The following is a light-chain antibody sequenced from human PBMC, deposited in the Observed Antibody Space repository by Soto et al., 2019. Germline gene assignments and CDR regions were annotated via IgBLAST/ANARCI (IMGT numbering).Light chain of an antibody. Sequence: QSALTQPPSASGSPGQSVTISCTGTSSDIGGYNSVSWYQQHPGKAPRLMIYEVNKRPSGVPDRFSGSKSGYTASLTVSGLQTEDEADYYCSSFTTNRLYVFGPGTKLTVL. V-gene: IGLV2-8*01. J-gene: IGLJ1*01. CDR3: SSFTTNRLYV. CDR2: EVN. CDR1: SSDIGGYNS.